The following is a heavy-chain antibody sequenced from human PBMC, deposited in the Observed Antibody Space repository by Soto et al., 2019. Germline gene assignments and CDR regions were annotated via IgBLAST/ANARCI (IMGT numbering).Heavy chain of an antibody. Sequence: PGGSLRLSCAASGFIFNNAWMNWVRQAPGKGLEWVGRIKSKTHGGTTDYAAPVKGRFTISRDDSKNTLYLQMNSLKTEDTAVYYCTHQSWGAFEIWGQGTMVTV. CDR1: GFIFNNAW. CDR2: IKSKTHGGTT. V-gene: IGHV3-15*07. J-gene: IGHJ3*02. CDR3: THQSWGAFEI. D-gene: IGHD6-13*01.